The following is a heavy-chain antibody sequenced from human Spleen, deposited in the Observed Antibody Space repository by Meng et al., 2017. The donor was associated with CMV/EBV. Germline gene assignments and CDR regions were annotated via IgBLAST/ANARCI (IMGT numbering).Heavy chain of an antibody. CDR1: GFTFDDYA. D-gene: IGHD6-13*01. CDR2: ISWNSGSI. Sequence: SLKISCAASGFTFDDYAMHWVRQAPGKGLEWVSGISWNSGSIGYADSVKGRFTISRDNAKNSLYLQMNSLRAEDTAVYFCAREMTQQLGSGIWFLGFDNWGQGALVTVSS. V-gene: IGHV3-9*01. CDR3: AREMTQQLGSGIWFLGFDN. J-gene: IGHJ4*02.